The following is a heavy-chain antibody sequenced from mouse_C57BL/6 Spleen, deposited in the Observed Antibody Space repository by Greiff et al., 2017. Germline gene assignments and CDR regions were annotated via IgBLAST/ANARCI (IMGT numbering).Heavy chain of an antibody. CDR2: IYPGDGDT. J-gene: IGHJ2*01. D-gene: IGHD1-1*01. V-gene: IGHV1-80*01. Sequence: VKLMESGAELVKPGASVKISCKASGYAFSSYWMNWVKQRPGKGLEWIGQIYPGDGDTNYNGKFKGKATLTADKSSSTAYMQLSSLTSEDSAVYFCARNSPTTVVAPYYFDYWGQGTTLTVSS. CDR1: GYAFSSYW. CDR3: ARNSPTTVVAPYYFDY.